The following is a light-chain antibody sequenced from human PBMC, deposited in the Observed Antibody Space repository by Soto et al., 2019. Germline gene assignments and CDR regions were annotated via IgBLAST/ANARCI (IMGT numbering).Light chain of an antibody. V-gene: IGLV2-14*01. CDR1: SSDVGDYNF. Sequence: QSALTQPASVSGSPGQSITTSCTGTSSDVGDYNFVSWYQQYPDKAPKLMMYEVSIRPSGVSNRFSGSKSGKTASLTISGLQAEDEADYYCSSYTSINSLYVFGTGTKLTVL. CDR3: SSYTSINSLYV. J-gene: IGLJ1*01. CDR2: EVS.